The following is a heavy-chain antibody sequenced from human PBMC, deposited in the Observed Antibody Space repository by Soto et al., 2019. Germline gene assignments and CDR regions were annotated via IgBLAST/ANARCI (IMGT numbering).Heavy chain of an antibody. D-gene: IGHD5-12*01. J-gene: IGHJ6*03. CDR3: ARAARYSFSSVRRDYSFFYMDV. CDR2: ISESGDNI. CDR1: GFPFVNYA. Sequence: EVQVLESGGGLGQPGGSLRLYCAATGFPFVNYAMSWVRQSPGKGLEWVSAISESGDNIHYADAVKGRFSISRDNSNHTLSLQMNSLRPEDTAVYYCARAARYSFSSVRRDYSFFYMDVWGKGTTVTVSS. V-gene: IGHV3-23*01.